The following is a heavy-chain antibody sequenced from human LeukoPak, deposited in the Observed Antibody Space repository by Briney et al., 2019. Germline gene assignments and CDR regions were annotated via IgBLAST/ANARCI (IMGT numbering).Heavy chain of an antibody. D-gene: IGHD4-17*01. CDR2: INHSGST. CDR3: ARDHYGEFDY. J-gene: IGHJ4*02. V-gene: IGHV4-34*01. CDR1: GGSFSGYY. Sequence: SETLSLTCAVYGGSFSGYYWSWIRQPPGKGLEWIGEINHSGSTNYNPSLKSRVTISVDTSKNQFSLKLSSVTAADTAVYYCARDHYGEFDYWGQGTLVTVSS.